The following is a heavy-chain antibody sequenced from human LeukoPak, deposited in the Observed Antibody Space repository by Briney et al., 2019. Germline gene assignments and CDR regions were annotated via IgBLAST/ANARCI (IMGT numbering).Heavy chain of an antibody. CDR1: GYAFTAYH. CDR3: ARDYCSSTSCLFDY. Sequence: ASVKVSCKASGYAFTAYHMHWVRQAPGQGLEWMGRINPNSGDTNYAQKFQGRVTMTRDTSISTAYMELSRLRSDDTAVYYCARDYCSSTSCLFDYWGQGTLVSVSS. J-gene: IGHJ4*02. CDR2: INPNSGDT. D-gene: IGHD2-2*01. V-gene: IGHV1-2*06.